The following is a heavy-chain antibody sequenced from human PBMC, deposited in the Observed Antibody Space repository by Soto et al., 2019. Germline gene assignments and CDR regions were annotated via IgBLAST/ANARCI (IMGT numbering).Heavy chain of an antibody. D-gene: IGHD6-19*01. CDR2: INPTGGST. J-gene: IGHJ4*02. Sequence: QVQLVQSGAEVKKPGASVKVSCKASGYTFTSYYMHWVRQAPGQVLEWMGIINPTGGSTSYAQKLQDRVTMTRDTSTSTVYMELSGLRSEDTAVYFCARGNSGWYIYYFDYWGQGTLVTVAS. V-gene: IGHV1-46*04. CDR3: ARGNSGWYIYYFDY. CDR1: GYTFTSYY.